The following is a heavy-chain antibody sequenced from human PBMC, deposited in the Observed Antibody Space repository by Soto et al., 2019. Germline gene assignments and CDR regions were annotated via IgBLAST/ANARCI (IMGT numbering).Heavy chain of an antibody. D-gene: IGHD5-18*01. CDR2: IYYSGST. CDR1: GGSISSSSYY. CDR3: ASWRYSGGYSYGHFDY. V-gene: IGHV4-39*02. Sequence: QLQLQESGPGLVKPSETLSLTCTVSGGSISSSSYYWGWIRQPPGKGLEWIGSIYYSGSTYYNPSLKSRVTISVDTSKNHFSLKLSSVTAADTAVYYCASWRYSGGYSYGHFDYWGQGTLVTVSS. J-gene: IGHJ4*02.